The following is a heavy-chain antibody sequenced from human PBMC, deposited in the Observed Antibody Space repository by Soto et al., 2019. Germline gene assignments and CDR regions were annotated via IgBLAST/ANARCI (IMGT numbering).Heavy chain of an antibody. J-gene: IGHJ5*02. CDR2: IYATGTT. CDR3: VRDGTKTLRDWFDP. D-gene: IGHD1-1*01. V-gene: IGHV4-4*07. CDR1: GASISGFY. Sequence: SETLSLTCTVSGASISGFYWSWIRTSAGKGLEWIGRIYATGTTAYNPSLKSRVMMSVDTSKKQFSLKLRSVTAADTAVYYCVRDGTKTLRDWFDPWGQGISVTSPQ.